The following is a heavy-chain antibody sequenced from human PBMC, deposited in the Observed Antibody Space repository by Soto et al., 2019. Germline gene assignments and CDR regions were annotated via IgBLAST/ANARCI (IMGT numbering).Heavy chain of an antibody. Sequence: GGSLRLSCAASGFSFSSYAMNWVRQAPGKGLEWVSSISSSSTYIYYADSVKGRFTISRDNAKNSLYLQMNSLRAEDTAVYYCARPTAASYWFDPWGQGTLVTVSS. V-gene: IGHV3-21*01. D-gene: IGHD2-2*01. CDR1: GFSFSSYA. CDR2: ISSSSTYI. CDR3: ARPTAASYWFDP. J-gene: IGHJ5*02.